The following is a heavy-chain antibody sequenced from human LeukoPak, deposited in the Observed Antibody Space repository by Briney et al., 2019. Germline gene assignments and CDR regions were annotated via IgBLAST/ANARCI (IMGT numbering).Heavy chain of an antibody. CDR3: ARGNYDFWSGYFRP. V-gene: IGHV4-59*12. Sequence: SETLSLTCTLSGGSINNYYWSWIRQPPGKGLEWIGYIYYNGNTNYNPSLKSRVTISVDTSKNQFSLKLSSVTAADTAVYYCARGNYDFWSGYFRPWGQGTLVTVSS. CDR2: IYYNGNT. D-gene: IGHD3-3*01. CDR1: GGSINNYY. J-gene: IGHJ5*02.